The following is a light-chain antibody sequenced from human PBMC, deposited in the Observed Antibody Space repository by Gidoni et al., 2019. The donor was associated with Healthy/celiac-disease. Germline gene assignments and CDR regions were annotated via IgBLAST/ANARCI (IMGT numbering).Light chain of an antibody. V-gene: IGKV3-15*01. CDR2: GAF. Sequence: VSPGERATVSCRASQSVSSNLPWYQQKPGQAPRLLIYGAFTTATGIPARFSGSGSGKEFTLTTSRLQSEDFAVYYCQQYNNWPPWTFXQXTKVEIK. CDR1: QSVSSN. J-gene: IGKJ1*01. CDR3: QQYNNWPPWT.